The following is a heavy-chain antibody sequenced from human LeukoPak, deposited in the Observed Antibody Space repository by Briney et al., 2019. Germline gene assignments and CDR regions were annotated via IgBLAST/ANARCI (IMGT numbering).Heavy chain of an antibody. V-gene: IGHV3-23*01. D-gene: IGHD5-24*01. Sequence: RGSLKVSCADAGFTFNVAAMNWVRQSTGKGLKWFATIIRNGFSTYYPDSVSGRFTISRDNSQNTLFLQMNSLRDEDTAIYYCAKGRRDGYNFPLFDYWGHGALVTVSS. CDR3: AKGRRDGYNFPLFDY. CDR1: GFTFNVAA. CDR2: IIRNGFST. J-gene: IGHJ4*01.